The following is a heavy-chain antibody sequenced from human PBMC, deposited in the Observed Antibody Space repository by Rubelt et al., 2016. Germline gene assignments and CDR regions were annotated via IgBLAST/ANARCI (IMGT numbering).Heavy chain of an antibody. CDR2: INPNSGGT. D-gene: IGHD2-15*01. J-gene: IGHJ6*02. CDR1: GYTFTGYY. V-gene: IGHV1-2*02. Sequence: QVQLVQSGAEVKKPGASVKVSCKASGYTFTGYYMHWVRQAPGQGLEWMGWINPNSGGTNYAQKFQGRVTMTRDTSISTAYMELSRLRSDDTAVYYCARDIVVYYYYYGMDVWGQGTTVTVSS. CDR3: ARDIVVYYYYYGMDV.